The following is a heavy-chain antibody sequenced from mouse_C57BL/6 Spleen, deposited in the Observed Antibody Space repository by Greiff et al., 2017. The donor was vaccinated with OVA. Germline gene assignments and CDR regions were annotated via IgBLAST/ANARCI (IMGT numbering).Heavy chain of an antibody. Sequence: EVQLQQSGPGLVQPAHSVKITCKVSGYSFTDYDMNWVKQSHGKSLEWMGEINPNKGGDSYNQKFMGNGISTVDKSSSTAYMELRLLTSEDSAVYSGARWGSNYVGDYFEDQGNVTTLSAAS. CDR3: ARWGSNYVGDYFED. J-gene: IGHJ2*01. V-gene: IGHV1-26*01. D-gene: IGHD2-5*01. CDR1: GYSFTDYD. CDR2: INPNKGGD.